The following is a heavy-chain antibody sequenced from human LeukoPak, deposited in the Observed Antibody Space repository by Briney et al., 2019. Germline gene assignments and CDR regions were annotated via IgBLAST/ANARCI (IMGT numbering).Heavy chain of an antibody. CDR3: ARQLGYCSSTSCYADKVDY. CDR1: GGSISSSSYY. D-gene: IGHD2-2*01. CDR2: IYYSGST. V-gene: IGHV4-39*01. Sequence: SETLSLTCTVSGGSISSSSYYWGWIRQPPGKGLEWIGSIYYSGSTYYNPSLKSRVTISVDTSKNQFSLKLISVTAVDTAVYYCARQLGYCSSTSCYADKVDYWGQGTLVTVSS. J-gene: IGHJ4*02.